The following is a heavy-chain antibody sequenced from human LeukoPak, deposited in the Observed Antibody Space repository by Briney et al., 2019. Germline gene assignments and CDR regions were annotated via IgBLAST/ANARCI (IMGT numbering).Heavy chain of an antibody. CDR1: GGSISSYY. Sequence: SETLSLTCTVSGGSISSYYWSWIRQPPGKGLEWIGYIYYSGSTTYNPSLKSRVTISVDTSKTQFSLKLSSVTAADTAVYYCARDGYYDSSGHSEFDYCGQGTLVTASS. CDR3: ARDGYYDSSGHSEFDY. CDR2: IYYSGST. D-gene: IGHD3-22*01. J-gene: IGHJ4*02. V-gene: IGHV4-59*01.